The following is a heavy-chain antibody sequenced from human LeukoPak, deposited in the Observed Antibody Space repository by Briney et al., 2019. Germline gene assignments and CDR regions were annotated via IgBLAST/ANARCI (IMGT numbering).Heavy chain of an antibody. CDR1: GGSISSYY. D-gene: IGHD2-2*03. V-gene: IGHV4-59*12. CDR3: ARGVARRRWKLYYFDY. CDR2: IYYSGST. J-gene: IGHJ4*02. Sequence: SETLSLTCTVSGGSISSYYWSWIRQPPGKGLEWIGYIYYSGSTNYNPSLKSRVTISVDTSKNQFSLKLSSVTAADTAVYYCARGVARRRWKLYYFDYWGQGTLVTVSS.